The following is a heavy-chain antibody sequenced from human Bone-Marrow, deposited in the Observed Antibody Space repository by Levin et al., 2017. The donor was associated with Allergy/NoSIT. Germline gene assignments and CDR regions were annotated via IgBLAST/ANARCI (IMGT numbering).Heavy chain of an antibody. CDR3: ARESHPYYYMDV. CDR2: IYYSGST. V-gene: IGHV4-31*02. Sequence: SCTVSGGSISSGGYYWSWTRQHPGKGLEWIGYIYYSGSTRYNPSLKSRLTISVDTSKNQFSLRLTSVTAADAAVYYCARESHPYYYMDVWGQGTTVTVSS. J-gene: IGHJ6*03. CDR1: GGSISSGGYY.